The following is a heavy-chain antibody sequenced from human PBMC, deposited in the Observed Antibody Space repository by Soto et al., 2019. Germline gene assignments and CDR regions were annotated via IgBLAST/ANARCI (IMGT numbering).Heavy chain of an antibody. Sequence: QVQLVESGGGVVQPGRSLRLSCAASGFTFSSYGMHWVRQAPGKGLEWVAVIWYDGRNKYYADSVKGRFTISRDNSKNTLDLQMNSLRAEDTAVYYCARDHTQFEGFGEFDAFDIWGQGTMVTVSS. CDR2: IWYDGRNK. CDR3: ARDHTQFEGFGEFDAFDI. J-gene: IGHJ3*02. D-gene: IGHD3-10*01. V-gene: IGHV3-33*01. CDR1: GFTFSSYG.